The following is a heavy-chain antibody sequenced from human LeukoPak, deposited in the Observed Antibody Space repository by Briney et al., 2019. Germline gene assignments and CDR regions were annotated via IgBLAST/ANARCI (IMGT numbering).Heavy chain of an antibody. J-gene: IGHJ6*03. Sequence: GGSLRLSCAASGFSFNSFGMSWVRQTPGRGLEWVSSIHSRGDNTHYADSLEGRFTISRDTWKNTVYLQMNRLRVEDTATYYCARQILRGYYIYYVDVWGTGTPVTVSS. CDR3: ARQILRGYYIYYVDV. CDR1: GFSFNSFG. CDR2: IHSRGDNT. D-gene: IGHD3-10*01. V-gene: IGHV3-23*01.